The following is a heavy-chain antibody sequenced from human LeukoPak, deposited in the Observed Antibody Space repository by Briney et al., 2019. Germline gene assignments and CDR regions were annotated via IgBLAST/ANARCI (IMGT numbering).Heavy chain of an antibody. CDR2: INPSGGST. V-gene: IGHV1-46*01. CDR3: ARDRLPATAGY. CDR1: GYTFTSYY. J-gene: IGHJ4*02. Sequence: GASVKVSCKASGYTFTSYYMHWVRQAPGQGLEWMGIINPSGGSTSYTQKFQGRVTMTRDTSTSTVYMELSSLRSEDTAVYYRARDRLPATAGYWGQGTLVTVSS. D-gene: IGHD2-2*01.